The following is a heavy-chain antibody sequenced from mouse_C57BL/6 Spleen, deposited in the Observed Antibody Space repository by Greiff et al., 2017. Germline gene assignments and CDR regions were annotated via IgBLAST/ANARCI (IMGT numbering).Heavy chain of an antibody. CDR3: ARGGDYYGSSPFAMDY. J-gene: IGHJ4*01. Sequence: EVKLQESGPGLVKPSQSLSLTCSVTGYSITSGYYWNWIRQFPGNKLEWMGYISYDGSNNYNPSLKNRISITRDTSKNQFFLKLNSVTTEDTATYYCARGGDYYGSSPFAMDYWGQGTSVTVSS. D-gene: IGHD1-1*01. CDR1: GYSITSGYY. V-gene: IGHV3-6*01. CDR2: ISYDGSN.